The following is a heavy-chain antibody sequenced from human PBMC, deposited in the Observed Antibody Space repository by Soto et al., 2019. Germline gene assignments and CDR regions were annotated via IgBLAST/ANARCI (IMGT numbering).Heavy chain of an antibody. CDR3: ARGQQLEHYYYYYGMDV. J-gene: IGHJ6*02. V-gene: IGHV6-1*01. CDR2: TYYRSKWYN. CDR1: GDSVSSNSAA. Sequence: SQTLSLTCAISGDSVSSNSAAWNWIRQSPSRGLEWLGRTYYRSKWYNDYAVSVKSRITINPDTSKNQFSLQLNSVTPEDTAVYYCARGQQLEHYYYYYGMDVWGQGTTVTVSS. D-gene: IGHD6-13*01.